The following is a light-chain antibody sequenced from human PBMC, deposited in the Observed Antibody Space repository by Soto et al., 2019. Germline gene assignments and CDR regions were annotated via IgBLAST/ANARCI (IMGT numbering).Light chain of an antibody. CDR3: SSYASSSTPLYV. CDR2: DVS. Sequence: QSARTQPASVSGSPGQSITISCAGTSSDVGAYNYVSWYQQHPGKAPKLPIYDVSNRPSGVSNRFSGSKSGNTASLTISGLQAEDEADYYCSSYASSSTPLYVFGTGTKVTVL. V-gene: IGLV2-14*01. CDR1: SSDVGAYNY. J-gene: IGLJ1*01.